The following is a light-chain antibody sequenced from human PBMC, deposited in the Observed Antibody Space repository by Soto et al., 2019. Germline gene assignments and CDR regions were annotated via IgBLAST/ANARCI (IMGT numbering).Light chain of an antibody. Sequence: QSVLTQRPSVSGAPGQRVTISCTGSSSNIGAGYDVHWYQQLPGTAPKLLIYGNSNRPSGVPDRFSGSKSGTSASLAITGLQAEDEADYYYQSYDSSLSGAVFGGGTQLTVL. CDR3: QSYDSSLSGAV. CDR2: GNS. CDR1: SSNIGAGYD. V-gene: IGLV1-40*01. J-gene: IGLJ7*01.